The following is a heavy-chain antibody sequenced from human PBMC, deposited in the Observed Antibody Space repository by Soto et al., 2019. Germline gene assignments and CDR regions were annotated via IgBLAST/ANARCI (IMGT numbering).Heavy chain of an antibody. CDR3: SGGGVRGVITRTRDYYGMDV. V-gene: IGHV5-51*01. CDR1: GYSFTSYW. CDR2: IYPGDSDT. J-gene: IGHJ6*02. D-gene: IGHD3-10*01. Sequence: PGESLKISCKGSGYSFTSYWIGWVRQMPGKGLEWMGIIYPGDSDTRYSPYFQGQVTISADKSISTAYLQWSSLKASDNAMYYCSGGGVRGVITRTRDYYGMDVWGQGTTVTVSS.